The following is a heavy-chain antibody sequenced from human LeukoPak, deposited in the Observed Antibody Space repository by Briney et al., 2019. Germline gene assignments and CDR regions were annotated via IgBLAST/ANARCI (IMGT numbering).Heavy chain of an antibody. CDR3: ARDHYDSSGYWAY. D-gene: IGHD3-22*01. CDR1: GFTFSSYA. CDR2: ISSNGGST. J-gene: IGHJ4*02. Sequence: GGSLRLSCAASGFTFSSYAMHWVRQAPGKGLEYVSAISSNGGSTYYANSVKGRFTISRDNSKNTLYLQMGSLRAEDTAVYYCARDHYDSSGYWAYWGQGTLVTASS. V-gene: IGHV3-64*01.